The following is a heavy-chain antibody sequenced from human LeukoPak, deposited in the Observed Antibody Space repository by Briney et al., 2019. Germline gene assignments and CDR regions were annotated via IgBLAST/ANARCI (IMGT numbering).Heavy chain of an antibody. Sequence: QPGRSLRLSCTASGFTFSSYGMHWVRQAPGKGLEWVAVISYDGSKKYYADSVKRRFTISRDNSKNTLYVQMNSLRAEDTGVYYCARDPAKFWSGHDYWGQGTLVTVSS. D-gene: IGHD3-3*01. V-gene: IGHV3-30*03. CDR1: GFTFSSYG. J-gene: IGHJ4*02. CDR3: ARDPAKFWSGHDY. CDR2: ISYDGSKK.